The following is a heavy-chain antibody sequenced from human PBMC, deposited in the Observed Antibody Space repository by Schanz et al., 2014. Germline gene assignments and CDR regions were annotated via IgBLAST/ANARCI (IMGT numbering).Heavy chain of an antibody. CDR3: ARDNRYYLFDY. D-gene: IGHD3-16*02. V-gene: IGHV3-64*01. Sequence: EVQLVESEGGLVQPGGSLRLSCAASGFTFSTSTMHWVRQAPGKGLEYVSSISSKGDMTFYGNSVKGRFTISRDNSKNTLYLQLGSLSAEDTAVYFCARDNRYYLFDYWGQGALVTVSS. J-gene: IGHJ4*02. CDR2: ISSKGDMT. CDR1: GFTFSTST.